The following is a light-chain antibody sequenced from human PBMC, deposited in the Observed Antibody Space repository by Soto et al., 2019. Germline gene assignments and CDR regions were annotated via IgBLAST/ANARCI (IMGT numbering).Light chain of an antibody. J-gene: IGKJ1*01. CDR2: DAS. Sequence: PSTLSASVGDRVIVTCRASQSISNWLAWYQQKPGKAPKLLIYDASTLEGGVPSRFRGSGSGTEFTLTINNLQTDDFATYYCQHYKTYSGTFGQGTKVDIK. CDR1: QSISNW. CDR3: QHYKTYSGT. V-gene: IGKV1-5*01.